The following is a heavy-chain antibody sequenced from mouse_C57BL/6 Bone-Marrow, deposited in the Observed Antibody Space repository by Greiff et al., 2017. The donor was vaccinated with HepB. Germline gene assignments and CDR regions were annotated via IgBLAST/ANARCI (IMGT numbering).Heavy chain of an antibody. CDR2: IWSGGST. V-gene: IGHV2-2*01. D-gene: IGHD2-12*01. CDR3: AAAYYRGYYAMDY. CDR1: GFSLTSYG. Sequence: VQLQQSGPGLVRPSQSLSITCTVSGFSLTSYGVHWVRQSPGKGLEWLGVIWSGGSTDYNAAFISRLSISKDNSKSQVFFKMNSLQADDTAIYYCAAAYYRGYYAMDYGGQGTSVTVSS. J-gene: IGHJ4*01.